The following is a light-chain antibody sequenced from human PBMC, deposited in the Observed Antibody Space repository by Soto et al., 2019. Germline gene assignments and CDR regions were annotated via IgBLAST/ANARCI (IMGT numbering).Light chain of an antibody. CDR1: QSISSY. Sequence: DLQMTQSPSSLSASVGDRVTITCRAGQSISSYVNWYQQTPGKAPKLLIYGASSLQSGVPSRFSGSGSGTDFTLTISSLQPEDFATYYCQQTYSTPFSFGPGTKVDIK. CDR3: QQTYSTPFS. J-gene: IGKJ3*01. V-gene: IGKV1-39*01. CDR2: GAS.